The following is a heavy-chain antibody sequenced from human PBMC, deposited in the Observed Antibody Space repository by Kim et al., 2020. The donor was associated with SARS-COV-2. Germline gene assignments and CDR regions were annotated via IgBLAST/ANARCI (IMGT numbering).Heavy chain of an antibody. Sequence: GGSLRLSCAVSGSSVRSSYMTLVRQAPGKGLEWVSAIHDAGSTYYADPVKGRFTISRDIPKDTLYLQMNSLRADDTAVYYCSRSTVGAYFDYWGQGSLV. CDR3: SRSTVGAYFDY. V-gene: IGHV3-53*01. D-gene: IGHD1-26*01. CDR2: IHDAGST. CDR1: GSSVRSSY. J-gene: IGHJ4*02.